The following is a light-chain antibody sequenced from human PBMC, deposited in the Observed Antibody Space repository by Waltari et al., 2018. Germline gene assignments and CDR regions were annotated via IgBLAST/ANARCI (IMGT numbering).Light chain of an antibody. CDR1: QSISSY. Sequence: DIQMTQSPSSLSASVGDRVTITCRASQSISSYVNWYQQKPGKAPKLLISAASSLQSGVPSRFSGSGSGTDFTLTISSLQPEDFATYYCQQSYSTPFTFGPGTKVDIK. J-gene: IGKJ3*01. CDR2: AAS. CDR3: QQSYSTPFT. V-gene: IGKV1-39*01.